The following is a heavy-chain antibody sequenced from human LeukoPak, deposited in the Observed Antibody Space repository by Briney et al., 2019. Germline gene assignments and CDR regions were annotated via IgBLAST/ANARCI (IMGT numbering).Heavy chain of an antibody. CDR2: INHSGST. Sequence: SETLSLTCAVYGGSFSGYYWSWIRQPPGKGLEWIGEINHSGSTNYNPSLKSRVTISVVTSKNQFSLKLSSVTAADTAVYYCASLWPYQLSAFDMWGQGTMLTVSS. D-gene: IGHD2-2*01. J-gene: IGHJ3*02. V-gene: IGHV4-34*01. CDR3: ASLWPYQLSAFDM. CDR1: GGSFSGYY.